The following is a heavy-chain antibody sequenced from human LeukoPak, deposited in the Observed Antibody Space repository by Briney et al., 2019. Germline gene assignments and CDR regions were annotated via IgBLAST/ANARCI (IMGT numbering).Heavy chain of an antibody. CDR3: ARDLVTVTKGLDI. CDR2: ISYIGST. J-gene: IGHJ3*02. CDR1: EDSFSSHC. Sequence: SETLSFTFAGSEDSFSSHCWTWIGQRPGKGLEWIGYISYIGSTNYNPSLKSRVTISIDTSKNQFSLKLSSVTAADTAVYYCARDLVTVTKGLDIWGQGTMVSVSS. V-gene: IGHV4-59*11. D-gene: IGHD4-17*01.